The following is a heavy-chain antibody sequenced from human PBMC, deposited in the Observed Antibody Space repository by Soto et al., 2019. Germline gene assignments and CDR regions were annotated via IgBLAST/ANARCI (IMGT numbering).Heavy chain of an antibody. CDR3: AREDAGNITIFGVDLGGGLDV. Sequence: PSGTLSLTCTVSGGSISSGDYYWSWIRQPPGKGLEWIGYIYYSGSTYYNPSLKSRVTILVDTSKNQFSLKLSSVTAADTAVYYCAREDAGNITIFGVDLGGGLDVWGQGTTVT. J-gene: IGHJ6*02. V-gene: IGHV4-30-4*01. CDR2: IYYSGST. CDR1: GGSISSGDYY. D-gene: IGHD3-3*01.